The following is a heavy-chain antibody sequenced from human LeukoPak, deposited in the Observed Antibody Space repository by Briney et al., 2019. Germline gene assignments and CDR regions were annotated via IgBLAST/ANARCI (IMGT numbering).Heavy chain of an antibody. V-gene: IGHV4-39*01. CDR2: IYYTGNT. D-gene: IGHD3/OR15-3a*01. Sequence: SETLSLTCTVSGVSINSSNSYWGWVRQPPGKGLEWIGSIYYTGNTYYNASLKSRVTISIDTSKNQISLRLTSVTATDTAMYYCARQTGSGLFTLPGGQGTLVTVSS. CDR3: ARQTGSGLFTLP. CDR1: GVSINSSNSY. J-gene: IGHJ4*02.